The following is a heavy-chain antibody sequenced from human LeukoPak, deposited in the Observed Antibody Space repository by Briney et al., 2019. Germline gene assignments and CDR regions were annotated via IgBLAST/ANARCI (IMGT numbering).Heavy chain of an antibody. D-gene: IGHD2-15*01. V-gene: IGHV3-21*01. Sequence: PGGSLRLSCAASGFTFSSYSMNWVRQAPGKGLEWVSSISSSSSYIYYADSVKGRFTISRDNAKNSLYLQMNSLRAEDTAVYYCAREIVAATDYYSGMDVWGQGTTVTVSS. CDR3: AREIVAATDYYSGMDV. CDR1: GFTFSSYS. CDR2: ISSSSSYI. J-gene: IGHJ6*02.